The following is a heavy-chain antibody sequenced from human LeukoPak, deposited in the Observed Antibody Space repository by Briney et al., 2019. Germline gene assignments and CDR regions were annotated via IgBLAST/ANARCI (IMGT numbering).Heavy chain of an antibody. CDR1: GFTFSSYA. D-gene: IGHD6-19*01. CDR3: AKALPSSGWYWGFDY. V-gene: IGHV3-23*01. Sequence: GGSLRLSCAASGFTFSSYAMSWVRQAPGKGLEGVSAISGSGGSTYYADSVKGRFTISRDNYKNTLYLQMNSLRAEDTAVYYCAKALPSSGWYWGFDYWGQGTLVTVSS. CDR2: ISGSGGST. J-gene: IGHJ4*02.